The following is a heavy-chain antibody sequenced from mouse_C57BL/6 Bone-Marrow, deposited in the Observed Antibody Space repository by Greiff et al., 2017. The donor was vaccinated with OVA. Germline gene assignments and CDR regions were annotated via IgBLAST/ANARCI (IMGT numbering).Heavy chain of an antibody. J-gene: IGHJ1*03. D-gene: IGHD1-1*01. Sequence: QVQLQQSGAELARPGASVKLSCKASGYTFTSYGISWVKQRPGQGLEWIGEIFPRSGNTYYNEKFKGKATLTADKSSSTAYMELRRLTSEDSAVYSCAREGITTIVACEGTDWYFDVWGTGTTVTVSS. CDR1: GYTFTSYG. CDR3: AREGITTIVACEGTDWYFDV. CDR2: IFPRSGNT. V-gene: IGHV1-81*01.